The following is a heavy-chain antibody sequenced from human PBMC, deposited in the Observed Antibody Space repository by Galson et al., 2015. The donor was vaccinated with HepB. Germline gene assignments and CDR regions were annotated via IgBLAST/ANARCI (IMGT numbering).Heavy chain of an antibody. CDR2: IYYSGST. CDR3: ARECSTVTLWFDP. J-gene: IGHJ5*02. D-gene: IGHD4-17*01. CDR1: GGSISSSSYY. V-gene: IGHV4-39*02. Sequence: SETLSLTCTVSGGSISSSSYYWGWIRQPPGKGLEWIGSIYYSGSTYYNPSLKSRVTISVDTSKNQFSLKLSSVTAADTAVYYCARECSTVTLWFDPWGQGTLVTVSS.